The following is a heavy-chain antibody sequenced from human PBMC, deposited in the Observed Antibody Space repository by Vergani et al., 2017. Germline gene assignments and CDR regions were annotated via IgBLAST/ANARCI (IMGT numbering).Heavy chain of an antibody. CDR3: VRVKGSNWNDHLYDI. V-gene: IGHV3-72*01. CDR1: GIIFSDNY. J-gene: IGHJ3*02. Sequence: EVQVVETGGGLVKPGGSLRLPCAASGIIFSDNYMDGVRQAPGKGLEWVGRIRNKANDYTTQYAASVKGRFTISRDDSKSYLYLQMNSLQTEDTALYYCVRVKGSNWNDHLYDIWGQGTLVTVSS. CDR2: IRNKANDYTT. D-gene: IGHD1-1*01.